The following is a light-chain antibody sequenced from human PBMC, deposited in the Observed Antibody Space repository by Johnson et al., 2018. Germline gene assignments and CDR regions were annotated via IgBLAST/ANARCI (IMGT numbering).Light chain of an antibody. J-gene: IGLJ1*01. CDR2: ENN. V-gene: IGLV1-51*02. Sequence: QSVLTQPPSVSAAPGQKVTISCSGSSSNIGNNYVSWYQQLPGTAPKLLIYENNKRPSGIPDRFSGSKSGTSATLGITGLQTGDAADYYCGTWDSSLSAGNVFGTGTKVTFL. CDR1: SSNIGNNY. CDR3: GTWDSSLSAGNV.